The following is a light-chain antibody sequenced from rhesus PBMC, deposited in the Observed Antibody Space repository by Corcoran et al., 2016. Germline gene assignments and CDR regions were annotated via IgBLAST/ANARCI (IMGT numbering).Light chain of an antibody. CDR3: LRPNSYPHS. V-gene: IGKV1-28*03. CDR2: DAS. J-gene: IGKJ2*01. CDR1: QGTSSY. Sequence: DIQMTQSPSSLSASVGDTVTITCRASQGTSSYLNWFQQKPGKAPKLLIYDASSLESGDPSRFSGSGSGTDFTLTISSLQPEDFAAYCCLRPNSYPHSFDQGTKVEIK.